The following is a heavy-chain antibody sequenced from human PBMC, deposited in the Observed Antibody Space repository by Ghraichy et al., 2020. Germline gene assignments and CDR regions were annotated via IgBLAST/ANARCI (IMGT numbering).Heavy chain of an antibody. Sequence: SETLSLTCAVYRGSFSGYYWSWIRQPPGKGLEWIGEINHSGSTNYNPSLKSRVTISVDTSKNQFSLKLSSVTAADTAVYYCHEVGATQRYFDLWGRGTLVTVSS. V-gene: IGHV4-34*01. D-gene: IGHD1-26*01. CDR3: HEVGATQRYFDL. CDR2: INHSGST. CDR1: RGSFSGYY. J-gene: IGHJ2*01.